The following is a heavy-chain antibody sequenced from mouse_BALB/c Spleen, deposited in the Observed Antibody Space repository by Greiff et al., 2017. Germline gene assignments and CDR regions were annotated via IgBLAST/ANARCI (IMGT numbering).Heavy chain of an antibody. CDR2: IYPGDGDT. CDR1: GYAFSSYW. CDR3: ARYGNYGAWFAY. J-gene: IGHJ3*01. Sequence: VQLQQSGAELVRPGSSVKISCKASGYAFSSYWMNWVKQRPGQGLEWIGQIYPGDGDTNYNGKFKGKATLTADKSSSTAYMQLSSLTSEDSAVYFCARYGNYGAWFAYWGQGTLVTVSA. V-gene: IGHV1-80*01. D-gene: IGHD2-1*01.